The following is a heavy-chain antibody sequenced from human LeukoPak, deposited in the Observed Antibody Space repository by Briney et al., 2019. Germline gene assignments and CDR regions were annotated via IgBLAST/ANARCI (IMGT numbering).Heavy chain of an antibody. D-gene: IGHD1-26*01. J-gene: IGHJ6*02. CDR3: ATPLGATVFGSMGVYGMDV. Sequence: ASVKVSCKVSGYTLTELSMHWVRQAPGKGLEWMGGFDPEDGETIYAQKFQGRVTMTEDTSTDTAYMELSSLRSEDTAVYYCATPLGATVFGSMGVYGMDVWGQGTTVTVSS. CDR2: FDPEDGET. V-gene: IGHV1-24*01. CDR1: GYTLTELS.